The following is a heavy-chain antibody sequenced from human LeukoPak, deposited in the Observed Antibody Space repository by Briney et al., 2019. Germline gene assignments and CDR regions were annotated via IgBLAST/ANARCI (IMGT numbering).Heavy chain of an antibody. Sequence: GGSLRLSCAASGFTVSSNYMSWVRQTPGKGLAWVSVLYSGGNTYYADSVKGRFTISRDNSKNMLFLQMNSLRAEDTAVYYCARNGYTSGWYRNWGQGTLVTVSS. D-gene: IGHD6-19*01. CDR2: LYSGGNT. CDR3: ARNGYTSGWYRN. V-gene: IGHV3-66*01. J-gene: IGHJ4*02. CDR1: GFTVSSNY.